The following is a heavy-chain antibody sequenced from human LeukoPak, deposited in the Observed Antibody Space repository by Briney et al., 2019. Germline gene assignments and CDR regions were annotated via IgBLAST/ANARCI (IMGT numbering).Heavy chain of an antibody. J-gene: IGHJ4*02. V-gene: IGHV1-2*02. Sequence: ASVKVSCKASGYTLTGYYMHWVRQAPGQGLGWMGWINPNSGGTNYAQKFQGRVTMTRDTSISTAYMELGRLTSDDTAVYYCARTYTVTAPYFDYWGQGTLVTVSS. CDR1: GYTLTGYY. D-gene: IGHD4-17*01. CDR2: INPNSGGT. CDR3: ARTYTVTAPYFDY.